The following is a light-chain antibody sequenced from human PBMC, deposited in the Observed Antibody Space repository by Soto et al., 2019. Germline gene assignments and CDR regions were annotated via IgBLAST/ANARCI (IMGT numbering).Light chain of an antibody. CDR2: SNH. J-gene: IGLJ3*02. V-gene: IGLV1-44*01. CDR3: AAWDDRLNGPV. Sequence: QSVLTQPPSTSGAPGQRVTLSCSGRTSNLGRNTVIWYQQLPGTAPKLLIFSNHQRPSGVPDRFSGSKSGTSASLAISGLQSEDEAHYYCAAWDDRLNGPVFGGGTQLTVL. CDR1: TSNLGRNT.